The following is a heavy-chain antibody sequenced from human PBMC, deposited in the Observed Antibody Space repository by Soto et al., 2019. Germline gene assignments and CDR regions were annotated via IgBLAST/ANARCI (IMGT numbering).Heavy chain of an antibody. CDR3: ARGRSASMWSSGYYRLSLFDY. J-gene: IGHJ4*02. Sequence: PSETLSLTCAVSGGSISSGTFSWTWIRQPPGKGLEFIGSIYYTGGTYYNPSLKSRVTISVDTSKNQFSLKLSSVTAADTAVYYCARGRSASMWSSGYYRLSLFDYWGQGTLVTVSS. CDR1: GGSISSGTFS. V-gene: IGHV4-30-2*01. D-gene: IGHD3-22*01. CDR2: IYYTGGT.